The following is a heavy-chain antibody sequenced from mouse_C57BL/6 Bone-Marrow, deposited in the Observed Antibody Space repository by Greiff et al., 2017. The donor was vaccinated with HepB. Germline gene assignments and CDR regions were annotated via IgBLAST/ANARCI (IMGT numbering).Heavy chain of an antibody. Sequence: VMLVESGAELARPGASVKLSCKASGYTFTSYGISWVKQRTGQGLEWIGEIYPRSGNTYYNEKFKGKATLTADKSSSTAYMELRSLTSEDSAVYFCAREGYYGSLYYFDYWGQGTTLTVSS. CDR1: GYTFTSYG. V-gene: IGHV1-81*01. CDR2: IYPRSGNT. J-gene: IGHJ2*01. D-gene: IGHD1-1*01. CDR3: AREGYYGSLYYFDY.